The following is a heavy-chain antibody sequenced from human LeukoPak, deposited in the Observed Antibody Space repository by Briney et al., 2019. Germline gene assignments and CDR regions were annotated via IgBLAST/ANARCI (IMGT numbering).Heavy chain of an antibody. V-gene: IGHV3-7*01. CDR3: ARDVDYFDY. J-gene: IGHJ4*02. Sequence: GGSLRLSCAASGFTFSNYFMSWIRQAPGKGLEWVANIKQDGSEKYYVDSVKGRFTISRDNAKNSLYLQMNSLRAEDTAVYYCARDVDYFDYWGQGTLVTVSS. CDR2: IKQDGSEK. CDR1: GFTFSNYF. D-gene: IGHD2-15*01.